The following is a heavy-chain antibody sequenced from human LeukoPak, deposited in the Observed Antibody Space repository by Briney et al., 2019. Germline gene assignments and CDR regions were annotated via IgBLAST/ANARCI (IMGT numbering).Heavy chain of an antibody. CDR3: ARGWHSSSSFDY. D-gene: IGHD6-6*01. Sequence: SETLSLTCTVSGGSISSYYWSWIRQPPGKGLEWIGYIYYSGSTNYNPSLKSRVTISVDTSKNQFSLKLSSVTAADTAVYYCARGWHSSSSFDYWGQGTLVTVSS. J-gene: IGHJ4*02. CDR1: GGSISSYY. V-gene: IGHV4-59*01. CDR2: IYYSGST.